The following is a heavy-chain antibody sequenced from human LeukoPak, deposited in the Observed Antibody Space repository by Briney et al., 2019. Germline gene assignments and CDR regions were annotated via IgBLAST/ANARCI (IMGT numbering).Heavy chain of an antibody. D-gene: IGHD6-19*01. CDR1: GFTFSSYG. CDR3: ARDRSSGWYVYDY. CDR2: IWYDGSNI. J-gene: IGHJ4*02. Sequence: GRSLRLSCAASGFTFSSYGMHWVRQAPGKGLEWLAVIWYDGSNIYYADPVKGRFAISRDNSKNTLYLQINSLRAEDTAVYYCARDRSSGWYVYDYWGQGTLVTVSS. V-gene: IGHV3-33*01.